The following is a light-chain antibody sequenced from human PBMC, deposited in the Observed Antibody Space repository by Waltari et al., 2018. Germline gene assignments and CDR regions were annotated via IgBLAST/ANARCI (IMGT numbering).Light chain of an antibody. CDR3: AAWDDSLNGYV. V-gene: IGLV1-44*01. Sequence: QSVLTQPPSASWTPGPRVTISCSGSSSNIGSNTVNWYQQLPGTAPKLRIYRNNQRPSGVPVRFSGSKSGTSASLASSGLQSEDEADYYCAAWDDSLNGYVFGTGTKVTVL. J-gene: IGLJ1*01. CDR2: RNN. CDR1: SSNIGSNT.